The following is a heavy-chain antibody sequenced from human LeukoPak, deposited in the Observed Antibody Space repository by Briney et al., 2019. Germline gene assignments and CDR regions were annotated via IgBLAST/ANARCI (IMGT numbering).Heavy chain of an antibody. D-gene: IGHD6-13*01. CDR1: GYTFTSYD. Sequence: ASVKVSCKASGYTFTSYDINWVRQATGQGLEWMGWMNPNSGNTGYAQKFQGRVTMTRNTSISTAYMELSSLRSEDTAVYYCARGYGASSWVYYYYMDVWGKGTTVTISS. J-gene: IGHJ6*03. V-gene: IGHV1-8*01. CDR2: MNPNSGNT. CDR3: ARGYGASSWVYYYYMDV.